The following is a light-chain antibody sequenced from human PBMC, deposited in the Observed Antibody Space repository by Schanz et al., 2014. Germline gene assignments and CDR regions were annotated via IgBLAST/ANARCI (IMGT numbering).Light chain of an antibody. CDR2: AAS. CDR3: QQSHTSPVT. CDR1: QSISSY. V-gene: IGKV1-39*01. Sequence: IQLTQSPSSLSASVGDRVTLTCRASQSISSYLNWYQHKPGKAPKLLIYAASSLQGGVPSRFSGSGSGTDFTLTISSLQPEDFATYYCQQSHTSPVTFGQGTKLEIK. J-gene: IGKJ2*01.